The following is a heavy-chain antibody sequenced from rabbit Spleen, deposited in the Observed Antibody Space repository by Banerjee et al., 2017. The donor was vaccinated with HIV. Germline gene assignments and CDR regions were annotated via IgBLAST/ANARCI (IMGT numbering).Heavy chain of an antibody. CDR3: ARDTASSFSSYGMDL. CDR2: VYAGSSGST. CDR1: GFSFNSDYD. D-gene: IGHD8-1*01. V-gene: IGHV1S40*01. J-gene: IGHJ6*01. Sequence: QSLEESGGDLVKPGASLTLTCKASGFSFNSDYDMCWVRQAPGKGLEWIACVYAGSSGSTYSATWAKGRFTISKTSSTTVTLQMASLTAADTATYFCARDTASSFSSYGMDLWGQGTLVTVS.